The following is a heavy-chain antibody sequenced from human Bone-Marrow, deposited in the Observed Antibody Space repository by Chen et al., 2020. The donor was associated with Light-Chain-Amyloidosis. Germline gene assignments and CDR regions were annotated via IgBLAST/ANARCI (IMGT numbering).Heavy chain of an antibody. CDR2: IWYDGSNK. V-gene: IGHV3-33*01. D-gene: IGHD2-2*01. J-gene: IGHJ3*02. CDR3: ARDNAMLSAFDI. CDR1: GFTFSSYG. Sequence: QVQLVESGGGVVQPGRSLRLSCAASGFTFSSYGMHWVRQAPGKGLEWVAVIWYDGSNKYYADSVKGRFTISRDNSKNTLYLQMNSLRAEDTAVYYCARDNAMLSAFDIWGQGTMVTVSS.